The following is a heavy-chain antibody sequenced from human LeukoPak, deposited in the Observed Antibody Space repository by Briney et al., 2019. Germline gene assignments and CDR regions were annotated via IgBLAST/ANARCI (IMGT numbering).Heavy chain of an antibody. CDR3: ARDPAMVFFDY. Sequence: PSETLSLTCTVSGGSISSSSYYWGWIRQPPGKGLEWIGSIYYSGSTYYNPSLKRRVTISVDTSKNQFSLKLSSVTAADTAVYYCARDPAMVFFDYWGQGTLVTVSS. J-gene: IGHJ4*02. CDR1: GGSISSSSYY. D-gene: IGHD5-18*01. CDR2: IYYSGST. V-gene: IGHV4-39*02.